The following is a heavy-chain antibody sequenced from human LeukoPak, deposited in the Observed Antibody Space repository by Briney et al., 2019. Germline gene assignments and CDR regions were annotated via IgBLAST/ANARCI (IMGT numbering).Heavy chain of an antibody. CDR2: ISSNGGST. Sequence: GGSLRLSCAASGFTFSSYAMHWVRQAPGKGLEYVSAISSNGGSTYYANSVKGRFTISRDNSKNTLYLQMNSLRAEDTAVYYCAKGRHYDSSGYNYYFDYWGQGTLVTVSS. V-gene: IGHV3-64*01. J-gene: IGHJ4*02. D-gene: IGHD3-22*01. CDR3: AKGRHYDSSGYNYYFDY. CDR1: GFTFSSYA.